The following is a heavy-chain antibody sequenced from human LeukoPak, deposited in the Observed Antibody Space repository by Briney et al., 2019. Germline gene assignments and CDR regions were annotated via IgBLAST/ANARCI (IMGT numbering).Heavy chain of an antibody. CDR1: GGSISSSSYY. CDR3: ARERRGDYDSDRRTNDY. J-gene: IGHJ4*02. CDR2: IYYSGST. D-gene: IGHD4-17*01. V-gene: IGHV4-39*07. Sequence: SETLSLTCTVSGGSISSSSYYWGWIRQPPGKGLEWIGSIYYSGSTYYNPSLKSRVTISVDTSRNQFSLKLSSVTAADTAAYYCARERRGDYDSDRRTNDYWGQGTLVTVSS.